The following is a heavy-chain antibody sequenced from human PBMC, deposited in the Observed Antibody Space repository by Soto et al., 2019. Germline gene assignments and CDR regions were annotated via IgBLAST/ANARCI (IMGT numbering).Heavy chain of an antibody. J-gene: IGHJ3*02. Sequence: GGSLRLSCAASGFTFSDYYVSWIRQAPGKGLEWVSYISSSGSTIYYADSVKGRFTISRDNAKNSLYLQMNSLRAEDTAVYYCARDQVAVAGDAFDIWGQGTMVTVSS. CDR2: ISSSGSTI. CDR3: ARDQVAVAGDAFDI. V-gene: IGHV3-11*01. D-gene: IGHD6-19*01. CDR1: GFTFSDYY.